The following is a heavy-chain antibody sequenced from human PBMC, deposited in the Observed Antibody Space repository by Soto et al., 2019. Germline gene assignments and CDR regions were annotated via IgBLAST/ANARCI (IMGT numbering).Heavy chain of an antibody. V-gene: IGHV4-34*01. CDR1: GGSFSGYY. D-gene: IGHD3-10*01. Sequence: PSETLSLTCGVYGGSFSGYYWSWIRQPPGKGLEWIGEVNHSGSTNYNPSLKSRVTISVDTSKNQFSLKLSSVTAADTALYYCAMARGVHKVLKSWGQGPLATFTS. CDR3: AMARGVHKVLKS. CDR2: VNHSGST. J-gene: IGHJ5*02.